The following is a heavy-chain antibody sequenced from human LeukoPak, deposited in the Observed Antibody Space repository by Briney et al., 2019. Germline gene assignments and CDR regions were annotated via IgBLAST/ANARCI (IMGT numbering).Heavy chain of an antibody. CDR2: ISYDGSNK. CDR1: GFTFSSYG. Sequence: PGGSLRLSCAASGFTFSSYGMHWVRQAPGKGLEWVAVISYDGSNKYYADSVKGRSTISRDNSKNTLYLQMNSLRAEDTAVYYCAKGDATLYYFDYWGQGTLVTVSS. V-gene: IGHV3-30*18. CDR3: AKGDATLYYFDY. J-gene: IGHJ4*02.